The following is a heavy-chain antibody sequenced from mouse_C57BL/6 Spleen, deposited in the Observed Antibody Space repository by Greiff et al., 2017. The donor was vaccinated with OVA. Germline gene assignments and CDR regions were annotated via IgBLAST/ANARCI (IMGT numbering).Heavy chain of an antibody. Sequence: QVQLQQPGPELVKPGASVKISCKASGYAFSSSWMNWVKQRPGKGLEWIGRIYPGDGDTNYNGKFKGKATLTADKSSSTAYMQLSSLTSEDSAVYFCAREDYGSSYPFAYWGQGTLVTVSA. J-gene: IGHJ3*01. CDR2: IYPGDGDT. D-gene: IGHD1-1*01. V-gene: IGHV1-82*01. CDR1: GYAFSSSW. CDR3: AREDYGSSYPFAY.